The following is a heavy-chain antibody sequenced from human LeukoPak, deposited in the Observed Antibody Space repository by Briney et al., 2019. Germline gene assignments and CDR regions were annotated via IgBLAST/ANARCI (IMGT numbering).Heavy chain of an antibody. CDR2: ISYDGSNK. CDR1: GFTFSSYG. D-gene: IGHD2-2*01. V-gene: IGHV3-30*18. J-gene: IGHJ6*02. CDR3: AKDTDYCSSTSCYAVPSPMDV. Sequence: GGSLRLSCAASGFTFSSYGMHWVRQAPGKGLEWVAVISYDGSNKYYADSVKGRFTTSRDNSKNTLYLQMNSLRAEDTAVYYCAKDTDYCSSTSCYAVPSPMDVWGQGTTVTVSS.